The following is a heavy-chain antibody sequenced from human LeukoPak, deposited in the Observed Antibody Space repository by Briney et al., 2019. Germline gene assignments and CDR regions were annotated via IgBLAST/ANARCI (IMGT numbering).Heavy chain of an antibody. CDR1: GYTFTGHY. V-gene: IGHV1-2*02. Sequence: ASVKVSCKASGYTFTGHYMHWVRQAPGQGLEWMGWINPNSGGTNYAQKFRGRVTMTRDTSISTAYMELSGLRSDDTAVYYCARVSGRLYQLQPGYYFDYWGQGTLVTVSS. CDR2: INPNSGGT. CDR3: ARVSGRLYQLQPGYYFDY. J-gene: IGHJ4*02. D-gene: IGHD2-2*01.